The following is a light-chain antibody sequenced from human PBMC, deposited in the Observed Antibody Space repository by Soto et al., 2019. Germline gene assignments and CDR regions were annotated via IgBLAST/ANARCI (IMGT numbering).Light chain of an antibody. V-gene: IGLV1-40*01. CDR1: SSNIGAVYD. Sequence: QSVLTQPPSVSGAPGQGVTISCTGSSSNIGAVYDVQWYQQLPGTAPKLLIYGNTNRPSGVPDRFSGSKSGTSASLAITGLQAEDEADYYCQSYDSSLSAHYVFGTGTKLTVL. CDR3: QSYDSSLSAHYV. CDR2: GNT. J-gene: IGLJ1*01.